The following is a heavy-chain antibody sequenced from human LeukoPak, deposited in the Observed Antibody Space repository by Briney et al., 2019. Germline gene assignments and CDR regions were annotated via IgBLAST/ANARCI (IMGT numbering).Heavy chain of an antibody. CDR1: GFIFSSYG. D-gene: IGHD3-9*01. V-gene: IGHV3-33*01. Sequence: GGSLRLSCAASGFIFSSYGMHWVRQAPGKGLEWVAVIWSDASNTYYVDSVKDRFTISRDNSKNTLYLQMNSLRAEDTAVYYCARTYNIRYFDTWGQGTLVTGSS. J-gene: IGHJ4*02. CDR3: ARTYNIRYFDT. CDR2: IWSDASNT.